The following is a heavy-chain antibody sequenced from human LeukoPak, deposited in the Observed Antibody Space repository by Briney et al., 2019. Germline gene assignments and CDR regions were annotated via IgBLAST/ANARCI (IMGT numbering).Heavy chain of an antibody. D-gene: IGHD5-18*01. Sequence: PSETLSLTCTVSGGSISSYYWSWIRQPPGKGLEWIGYIYYSGSTNYNPSLKSRVTISVDTSKNQFSLKLSPVTAADTAVYYCARVRAIQLWFSQWAYYFDYWGQGTLVTVSS. J-gene: IGHJ4*02. V-gene: IGHV4-59*01. CDR1: GGSISSYY. CDR3: ARVRAIQLWFSQWAYYFDY. CDR2: IYYSGST.